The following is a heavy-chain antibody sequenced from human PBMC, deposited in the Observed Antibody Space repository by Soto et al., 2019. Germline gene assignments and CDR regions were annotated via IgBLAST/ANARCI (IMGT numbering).Heavy chain of an antibody. V-gene: IGHV1-18*01. Sequence: ASVKVSCKASGYTFTSYGISWVRQAPGQGLEWMGWISAYNGNTNYAQKLQGRVTITADESTSTAYMELSSLRSEDTAVYYCARARGYREYYYYGMDVWGQGTTVTVSS. CDR2: ISAYNGNT. J-gene: IGHJ6*02. D-gene: IGHD5-18*01. CDR3: ARARGYREYYYYGMDV. CDR1: GYTFTSYG.